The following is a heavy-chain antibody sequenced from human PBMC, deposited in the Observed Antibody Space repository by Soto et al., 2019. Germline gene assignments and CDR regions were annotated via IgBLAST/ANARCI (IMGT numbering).Heavy chain of an antibody. CDR2: IYWNDDK. Sequence: SGPARVNPAQTLTLTCTFSGFSLSTSGVGVGWISQPPGKALEWLALIYWNDDKRYSPSLKSRLTITKDTSKNQVVLTMTNMDPVDTATYYCAHRPRSSSWDNWFDPWGQGTLVTVSS. D-gene: IGHD6-13*01. CDR3: AHRPRSSSWDNWFDP. CDR1: GFSLSTSGVG. V-gene: IGHV2-5*01. J-gene: IGHJ5*02.